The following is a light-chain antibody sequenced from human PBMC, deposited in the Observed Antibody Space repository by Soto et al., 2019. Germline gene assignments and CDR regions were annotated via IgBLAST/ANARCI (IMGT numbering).Light chain of an antibody. V-gene: IGKV3-20*01. CDR3: QQYATSPLT. Sequence: DIVLTQSPGTLSLSPGEKATLFCRASETIIGRYLAWYKQKPGQSPNIVIFGASRRATGIPDRFSGSGSGTEFILTISRLEPEDFALYFCQQYATSPLTFGGGTTLEIK. J-gene: IGKJ4*01. CDR2: GAS. CDR1: ETIIGRY.